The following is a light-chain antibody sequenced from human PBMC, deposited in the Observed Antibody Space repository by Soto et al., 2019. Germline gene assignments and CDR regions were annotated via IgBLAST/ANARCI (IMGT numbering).Light chain of an antibody. V-gene: IGKV3-20*01. J-gene: IGKJ4*01. Sequence: EIVLTQSPATLSLSPGERATLSCRASQSVSSNLAWYQQKPGQAPRLLIYGASTRETGIPDRFSGGGSGTEFTLTISRLEPEDFAVYYCQQFSSYTLTFGGGTKVDIK. CDR1: QSVSSN. CDR2: GAS. CDR3: QQFSSYTLT.